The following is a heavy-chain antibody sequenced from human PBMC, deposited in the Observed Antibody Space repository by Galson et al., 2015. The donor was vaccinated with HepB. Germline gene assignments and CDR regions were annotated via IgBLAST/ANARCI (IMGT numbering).Heavy chain of an antibody. CDR3: ARGAVGATGVGY. CDR2: IIPIFGTA. Sequence: SVKVSCKASGGTFSSYAISWVRQAPGQGLEWMGGIIPIFGTANYAQKFQGRVTITADESTSTAYMELSSLRSEDTAVYYCARGAVGATGVGYWGQGTLVTVSS. CDR1: GGTFSSYA. D-gene: IGHD1-26*01. J-gene: IGHJ4*02. V-gene: IGHV1-69*13.